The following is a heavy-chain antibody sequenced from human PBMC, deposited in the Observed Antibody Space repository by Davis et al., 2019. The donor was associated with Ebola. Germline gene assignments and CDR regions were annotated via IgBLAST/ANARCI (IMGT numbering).Heavy chain of an antibody. Sequence: GASLKISCAASGFTFSDYYMSWIRQAPGKGLEWVSYISSSGSTIYYADSVKGRFTISRDNAKNSLYLQMNSLRAEDTAVYYCARVEYSNYGAYFDDWGQGTLVTVSS. D-gene: IGHD4-11*01. CDR2: ISSSGSTI. CDR3: ARVEYSNYGAYFDD. V-gene: IGHV3-11*01. CDR1: GFTFSDYY. J-gene: IGHJ4*02.